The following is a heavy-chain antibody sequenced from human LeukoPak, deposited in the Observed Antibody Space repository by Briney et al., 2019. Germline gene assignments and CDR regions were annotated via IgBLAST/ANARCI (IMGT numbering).Heavy chain of an antibody. J-gene: IGHJ3*02. CDR2: ISGSGTTI. CDR3: ARDLVSGAYTFDI. V-gene: IGHV3-48*03. CDR1: GVTFSSYD. D-gene: IGHD3-16*01. Sequence: GGSLRLSCAASGVTFSSYDMNWVRQAPGKGLEWVSYISGSGTTIYYADSVKGRFTISRDYSKNSLYLQMNSLRAEDTAVYYCARDLVSGAYTFDIWGRGTMATVSS.